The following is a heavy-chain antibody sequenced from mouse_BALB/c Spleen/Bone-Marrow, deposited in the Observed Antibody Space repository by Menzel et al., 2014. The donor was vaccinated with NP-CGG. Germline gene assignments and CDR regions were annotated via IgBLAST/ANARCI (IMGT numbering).Heavy chain of an antibody. Sequence: QVQLKESGAELARPGASVKLSCKASGYTFTSYWMQWVKQRPGQGLEWIGAIYPGDGDTRYTQKFRGKATITADTSCNGGGVEGGGVGGGGAAVYYRARWEYYAMDYLGQGPSVTVSS. J-gene: IGHJ4*01. D-gene: IGHD2-3*01. CDR2: IYPGDGDT. CDR1: GYTFTSYW. CDR3: ARWEYYAMDY. V-gene: IGHV1-87*01.